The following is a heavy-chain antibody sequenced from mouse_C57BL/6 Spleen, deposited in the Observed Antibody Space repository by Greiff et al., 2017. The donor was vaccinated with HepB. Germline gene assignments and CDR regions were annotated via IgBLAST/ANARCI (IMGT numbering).Heavy chain of an antibody. CDR2: IDPETGGT. CDR1: GYTFTDYE. Sequence: SGAELVRPGASVTLSCKASGYTFTDYEMHWVKQTPVHGLEWIGAIDPETGGTAYNQKFKGKAILTADKSSSSAYMELRSLTSEDSAVYYCTRFSTVVAGDYAMDYWGQGTSVTVSS. CDR3: TRFSTVVAGDYAMDY. J-gene: IGHJ4*01. V-gene: IGHV1-15*01. D-gene: IGHD1-1*01.